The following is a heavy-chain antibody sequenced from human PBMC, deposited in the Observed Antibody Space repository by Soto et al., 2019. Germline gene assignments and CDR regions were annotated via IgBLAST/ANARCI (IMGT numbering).Heavy chain of an antibody. Sequence: SQTLSLTCVISGDSVSSNSAAWNWIRQSPSRGLEWLGRTYYRSKWYNDYAVSVKSRITINPDTSKNQFSLQLNSVTPEDTAVYYCARGSLEYSSSLAAFDIWGQGTMVTVSS. CDR3: ARGSLEYSSSLAAFDI. CDR2: TYYRSKWYN. D-gene: IGHD6-6*01. V-gene: IGHV6-1*01. J-gene: IGHJ3*02. CDR1: GDSVSSNSAA.